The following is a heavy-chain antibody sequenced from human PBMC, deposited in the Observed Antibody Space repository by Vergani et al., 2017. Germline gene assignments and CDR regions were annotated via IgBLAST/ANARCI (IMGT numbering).Heavy chain of an antibody. J-gene: IGHJ4*02. Sequence: EVELVQSGPEMRKPGESLKISCKGSEYSFCNCWIGWVRQMPGKGLEWMGIIYPADSDTRYSPSFQGQVTISADKSISTAFLQWDSLKASDTALYYCARHTTYTDSWGQGTLVTVSS. CDR2: IYPADSDT. D-gene: IGHD1-1*01. CDR3: ARHTTYTDS. V-gene: IGHV5-51*01. CDR1: EYSFCNCW.